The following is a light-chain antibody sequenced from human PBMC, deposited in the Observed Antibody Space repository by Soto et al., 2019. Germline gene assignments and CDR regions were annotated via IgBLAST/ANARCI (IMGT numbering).Light chain of an antibody. CDR3: QQYNSYSRDT. CDR1: QSISSW. V-gene: IGKV1-5*01. CDR2: DAS. Sequence: IQMTQSPSTLSASVGDRVTITCRASQSISSWLAWYQQKPGKAPKLLIYDASSLESGVPSRFSGSGSGTEFTLTISSLQPDDFATYYCQQYNSYSRDTFGGGTKVEIK. J-gene: IGKJ4*01.